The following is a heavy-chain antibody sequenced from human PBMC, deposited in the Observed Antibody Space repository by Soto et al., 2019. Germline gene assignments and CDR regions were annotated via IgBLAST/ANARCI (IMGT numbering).Heavy chain of an antibody. CDR1: GFTFTRYS. CDR2: ISSTTNYI. V-gene: IGHV3-21*06. Sequence: GGSLRLSCAASGFTFTRYSMNWVRQAPGKGLEWVSSISSTTNYIYYGDSMKGRFTISRDNAKNSLYLEMNSLRAEDTAVYYCARESEDLTSNFDYWVQGTLVTVSS. J-gene: IGHJ4*02. CDR3: ARESEDLTSNFDY.